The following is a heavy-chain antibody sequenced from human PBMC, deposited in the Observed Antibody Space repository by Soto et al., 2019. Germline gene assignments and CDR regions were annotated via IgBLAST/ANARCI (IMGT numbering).Heavy chain of an antibody. V-gene: IGHV3-30-3*01. CDR1: GFTFSSYA. CDR2: ISYDGSNK. D-gene: IGHD2-15*01. Sequence: QVQLVESGGGVVQPGRSLRLSCAASGFTFSSYAMHWVSQAAGKWLEWVAVISYDGSNKYYADSVKGRFTISRDNSKNTLYLQMNSLRAEDTAVYYCARPAEVVVAAMTGRYFQHWGQGTLVTVSS. CDR3: ARPAEVVVAAMTGRYFQH. J-gene: IGHJ1*01.